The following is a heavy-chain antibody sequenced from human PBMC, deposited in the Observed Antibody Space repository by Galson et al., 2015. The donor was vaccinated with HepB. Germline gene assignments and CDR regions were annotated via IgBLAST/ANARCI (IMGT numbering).Heavy chain of an antibody. CDR2: IRGSGVST. J-gene: IGHJ4*02. CDR1: GFTFHSLA. D-gene: IGHD3-22*01. V-gene: IGHV3-23*01. CDR3: AKSSNKNIVGDYDY. Sequence: SLRLACAASGFTFHSLAMSWVRQAPGEGLEGGSGIRGSGVSTYYADSVKGRSTISRDNSKNTLYLQMNSLRAEDTAVYYCAKSSNKNIVGDYDYWGQGTLVTVSS.